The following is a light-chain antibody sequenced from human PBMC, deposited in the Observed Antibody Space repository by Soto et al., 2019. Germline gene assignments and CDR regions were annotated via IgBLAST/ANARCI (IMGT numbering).Light chain of an antibody. J-gene: IGKJ1*01. CDR3: LQHNSYPRT. CDR1: QTITRS. Sequence: EIVLTQSPATLSLSPGERATLSCRASQTITRSLGWYQQKPGQAPRLLIYDASNRASGIPARFSGSGSGTDFTLTISSLEPEDFAVYYCLQHNSYPRTFGQGTKVEIK. V-gene: IGKV3-11*01. CDR2: DAS.